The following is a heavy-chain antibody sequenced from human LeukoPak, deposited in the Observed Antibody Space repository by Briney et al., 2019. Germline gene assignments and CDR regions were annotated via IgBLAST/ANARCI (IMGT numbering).Heavy chain of an antibody. CDR3: ARGGSGYCSSTSCYRYYGMDV. CDR1: GGSISSGGYY. J-gene: IGHJ6*02. Sequence: SETLSLTCTVSGGSISSGGYYWSWIRQHPGKGLEWIGYIYYSGSTYYNPSLKSRVTISVDTSKNQFSLKLSSVTAADTAVYYCARGGSGYCSSTSCYRYYGMDVWGQGTTVTVSS. V-gene: IGHV4-31*03. CDR2: IYYSGST. D-gene: IGHD2-2*01.